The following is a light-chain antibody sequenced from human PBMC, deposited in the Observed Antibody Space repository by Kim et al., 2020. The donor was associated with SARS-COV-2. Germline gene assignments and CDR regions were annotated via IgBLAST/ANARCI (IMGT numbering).Light chain of an antibody. CDR3: QEYGNSPDT. J-gene: IGKJ5*01. CDR2: GAS. V-gene: IGKV3-20*01. Sequence: SPGERATLSCRASQSGRGNYLAWFQQKPGQAPRLLIYGASSRATGIPERFSGSGSGTDFTLTISRVEPEDFVVYYCQEYGNSPDTFGQGTRLEIK. CDR1: QSGRGNY.